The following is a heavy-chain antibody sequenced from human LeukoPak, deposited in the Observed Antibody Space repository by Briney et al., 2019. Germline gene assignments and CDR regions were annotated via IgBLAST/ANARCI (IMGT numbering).Heavy chain of an antibody. CDR3: SRFTLDVVSSNWYFDL. V-gene: IGHV4-59*08. Sequence: PSETLSLTCTVSGGSLSSYYWTWLRQPPGKGLEWIGHIYYSGSTTYNPSLQSRVTISVDTSKNQFSLRLTSVTAADTAVYYCSRFTLDVVSSNWYFDLWGRGTLVTVSS. CDR1: GGSLSSYY. J-gene: IGHJ2*01. D-gene: IGHD2-21*01. CDR2: IYYSGST.